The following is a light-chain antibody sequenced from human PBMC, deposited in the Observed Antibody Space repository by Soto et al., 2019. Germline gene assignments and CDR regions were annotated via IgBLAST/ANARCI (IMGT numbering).Light chain of an antibody. CDR2: GAS. V-gene: IGKV3-15*01. Sequence: EIVMTQSPATLSVSPGERATLSCRASQSVASKLALYQQKPGQAPRLLIYGASNRATGIPARFSGSGSGTEFTLNISSLQSEDFVVYYCQQYNNWPPAWTFGQGTKVDIK. CDR3: QQYNNWPPAWT. CDR1: QSVASK. J-gene: IGKJ1*01.